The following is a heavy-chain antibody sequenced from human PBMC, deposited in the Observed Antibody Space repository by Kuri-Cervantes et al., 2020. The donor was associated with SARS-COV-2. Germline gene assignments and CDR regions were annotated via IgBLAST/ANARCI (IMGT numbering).Heavy chain of an antibody. J-gene: IGHJ4*02. CDR1: GYTFTSYG. Sequence: ASVKVSCKASGYTFTSYGISWVRQAPGQGLEWMGWISAYNGNTNYAQKLQGRVTMTTDTSTSTAYMELRSLRSDDTAVYYCARVGLMITFGGVIVIPPDYWGQGTLVT. V-gene: IGHV1-18*01. CDR3: ARVGLMITFGGVIVIPPDY. CDR2: ISAYNGNT. D-gene: IGHD3-16*02.